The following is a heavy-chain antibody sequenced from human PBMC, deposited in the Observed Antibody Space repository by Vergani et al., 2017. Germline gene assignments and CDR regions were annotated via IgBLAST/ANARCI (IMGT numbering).Heavy chain of an antibody. D-gene: IGHD6-19*01. CDR2: IHYSENT. CDR3: ASDTHSGQRADR. CDR1: FSSIRNLY. J-gene: IGHJ5*02. V-gene: IGHV4-59*11. Sequence: QVQLQESGPGLVKSSETLSLTCSVSFSSIRNLYCNWIRQPPGKGLEWIGSIHYSENTNYNPTLKTRVTISVDTSKNQFSLTLTSVTAADTAVYYCASDTHSGQRADRWGQGILVTVTS.